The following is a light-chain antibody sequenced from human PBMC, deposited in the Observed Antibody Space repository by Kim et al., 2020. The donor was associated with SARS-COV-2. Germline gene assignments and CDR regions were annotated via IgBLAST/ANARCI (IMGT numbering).Light chain of an antibody. CDR1: SSDVGGYNY. J-gene: IGLJ1*01. V-gene: IGLV2-14*03. CDR2: DVS. Sequence: PGQSITISCTGTSSDVGGYNYVSWYQQHPGKAPKLMIYDVSNRPSGVSNRFSGSKSGNTASLTISGLQAEDEADYYCSSYTSSSTIFGTGTKVTVL. CDR3: SSYTSSSTI.